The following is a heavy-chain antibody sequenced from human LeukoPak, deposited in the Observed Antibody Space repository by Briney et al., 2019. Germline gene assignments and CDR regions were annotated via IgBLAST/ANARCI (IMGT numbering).Heavy chain of an antibody. CDR1: GYSFTSYW. CDR3: ARQGGYSSSWTDYFDY. V-gene: IGHV5-51*01. CDR2: IYPGDSDT. J-gene: IGHJ4*02. Sequence: GESLKISCKGSGYSFTSYWIGWVRQMPGKGLEWMGMIYPGDSDTRYSPPFQGQVTISADKSISTAYLQWSSLKASDTAMYYCARQGGYSSSWTDYFDYWGQGTLVTVSS. D-gene: IGHD6-13*01.